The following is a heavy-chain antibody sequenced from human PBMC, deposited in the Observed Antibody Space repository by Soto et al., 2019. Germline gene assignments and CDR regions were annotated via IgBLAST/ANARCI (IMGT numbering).Heavy chain of an antibody. Sequence: SVKVSCKASGGTFSSYAISWVRQAPGQGLEWMGGIIPIFGTANYAQKFQGRVTITADESTSTAYMELSSLRSEDTAVYYCARDIRKSGSGAPNSFDPWGQGTLVTVSS. CDR2: IIPIFGTA. CDR1: GGTFSSYA. J-gene: IGHJ5*02. CDR3: ARDIRKSGSGAPNSFDP. D-gene: IGHD3-10*01. V-gene: IGHV1-69*13.